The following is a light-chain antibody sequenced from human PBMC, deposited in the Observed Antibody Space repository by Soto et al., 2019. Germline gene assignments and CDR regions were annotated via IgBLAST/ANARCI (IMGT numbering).Light chain of an antibody. V-gene: IGKV3-15*01. CDR2: GAS. Sequence: EIVMTQSPATLSVSPGERATLSCRASQSVSSNLAWYQQKPGQAPRLLIYGASTRATGIPARFSGSGSGTDFTLTISSLQSEDFAVYYCQQYNNWPWTVGQGTKVEIK. CDR1: QSVSSN. CDR3: QQYNNWPWT. J-gene: IGKJ1*01.